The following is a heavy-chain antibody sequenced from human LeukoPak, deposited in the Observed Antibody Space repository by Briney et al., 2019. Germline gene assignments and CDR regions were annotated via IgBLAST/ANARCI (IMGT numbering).Heavy chain of an antibody. CDR3: ARQLYDSSGYFLDP. J-gene: IGHJ5*02. CDR1: GFTVSSNY. Sequence: GGSLRLSCAASGFTVSSNYMSWVRQAPGKGLEWVSVIYSGGSTYYADSVKGRFTISRDNSKNTLYLQMNSLRAKDTAVYYCARQLYDSSGYFLDPWGQGTLVTVSS. CDR2: IYSGGST. D-gene: IGHD3-22*01. V-gene: IGHV3-53*01.